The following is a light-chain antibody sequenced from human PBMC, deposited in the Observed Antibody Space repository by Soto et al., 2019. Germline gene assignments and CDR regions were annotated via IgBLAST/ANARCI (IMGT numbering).Light chain of an antibody. V-gene: IGKV1-39*01. Sequence: DIRMTQSPYSLSASVGDRVTITCRASLSIRSYLNWYQQKPGRAPKLLIHTASSLQSEVPSRFSGSGSGTDFTLTISSLQPEDSATYYCQESYSAPFTFGQGTKLEIK. CDR2: TAS. CDR1: LSIRSY. CDR3: QESYSAPFT. J-gene: IGKJ2*01.